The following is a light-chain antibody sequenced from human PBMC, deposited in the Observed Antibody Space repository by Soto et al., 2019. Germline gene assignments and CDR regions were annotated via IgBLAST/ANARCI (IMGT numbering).Light chain of an antibody. Sequence: DIQMTQSPSFLSASIGDRVTITCRVNQNISSHLNWYQQRPGKAPKHLIFAASTLQGGVPSRFRGSGSGTDFTLTITNLQPEDFATYYCQHNYNAPLTFGGGTKVEIK. CDR3: QHNYNAPLT. V-gene: IGKV1-39*01. CDR2: AAS. J-gene: IGKJ4*01. CDR1: QNISSH.